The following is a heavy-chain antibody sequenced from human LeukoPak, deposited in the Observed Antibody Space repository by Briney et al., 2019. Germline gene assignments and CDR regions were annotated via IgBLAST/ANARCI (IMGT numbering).Heavy chain of an antibody. D-gene: IGHD4-17*01. J-gene: IGHJ4*02. V-gene: IGHV4-59*12. CDR1: GGSINSYY. CDR2: IYYTGST. CDR3: ARGTMTTVTYYFDY. Sequence: SETLSLTCTVSGGSINSYYWSWIRQPPGKGLEWIGYIYYTGSTNYNPSLESRLAISVDTSKNQFSLKLTSVTAADTAVYYCARGTMTTVTYYFDYWGQGTLVTVSS.